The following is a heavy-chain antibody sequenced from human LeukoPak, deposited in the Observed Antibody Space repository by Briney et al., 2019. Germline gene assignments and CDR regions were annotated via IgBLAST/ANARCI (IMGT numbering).Heavy chain of an antibody. CDR2: ISGSGGST. CDR1: GFTFSSYA. V-gene: IGHV3-23*01. CDR3: AKFAYVAVAGTTPFDY. D-gene: IGHD6-19*01. J-gene: IGHJ4*02. Sequence: PGGSLRLSCAASGFTFSSYAMSWVRQAPGKGLEWVSAISGSGGSTYYADSVKGRFTISRDNSKNTLYLQMNSLRAEDTAVYYCAKFAYVAVAGTTPFDYWGQGTLVTVSS.